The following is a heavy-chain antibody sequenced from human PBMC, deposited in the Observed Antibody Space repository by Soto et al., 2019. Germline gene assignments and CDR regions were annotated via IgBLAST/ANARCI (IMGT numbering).Heavy chain of an antibody. J-gene: IGHJ4*02. CDR2: INHSGST. CDR3: ARMDLTVTTYYAFAY. Sequence: QVQLQQWGAGLLKPSETLSLTCAVYGGSFSGYYWSWIRQPPGKGLEWIGEINHSGSTNYNPSLKRRVTISVHTSKNQFSPKLSSVSAADTAVYSCARMDLTVTTYYAFAYWGQGTLVTVSS. CDR1: GGSFSGYY. D-gene: IGHD4-17*01. V-gene: IGHV4-34*01.